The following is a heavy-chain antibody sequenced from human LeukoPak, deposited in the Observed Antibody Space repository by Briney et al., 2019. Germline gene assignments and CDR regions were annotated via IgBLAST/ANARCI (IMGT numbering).Heavy chain of an antibody. V-gene: IGHV3-15*01. CDR3: TTDWAYDILTGYYIDY. Sequence: GGSLTLSCAASGFTFSSAWMSRVRQAPGKGLEWVGRIKSKTDGGTTDYAAPVKGRFTISRDDSKNTLYLQMNSLKTEDTAVYYCTTDWAYDILTGYYIDYWGQGTLVPVSS. CDR1: GFTFSSAW. D-gene: IGHD3-9*01. CDR2: IKSKTDGGTT. J-gene: IGHJ4*02.